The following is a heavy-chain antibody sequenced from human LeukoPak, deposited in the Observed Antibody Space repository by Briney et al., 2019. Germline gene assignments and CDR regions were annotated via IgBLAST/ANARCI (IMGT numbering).Heavy chain of an antibody. Sequence: GGSLRLSCAASGNYCMHWVRQAPGKGLVWVSHINSDGSWTSYADSVRGRFTISKDNAKNTVYLQMNNLRAEDTAVYYCVSFYETYWGRGTLVTVSS. V-gene: IGHV3-74*01. D-gene: IGHD2-2*01. CDR2: INSDGSWT. J-gene: IGHJ4*02. CDR1: GNYC. CDR3: VSFYETY.